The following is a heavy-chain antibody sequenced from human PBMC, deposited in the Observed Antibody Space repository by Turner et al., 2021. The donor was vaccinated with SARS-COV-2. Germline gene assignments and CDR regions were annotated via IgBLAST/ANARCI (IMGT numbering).Heavy chain of an antibody. V-gene: IGHV3-64D*06. CDR3: FGSGWYLGDY. D-gene: IGHD6-19*01. J-gene: IGHJ4*02. CDR2: ISSNGGST. CDR1: GFTFSSYA. Sequence: EVQLVESGGGLVPPGDSLRLSCSASGFTFSSYAMHWVRQAPGKGLEYVSAISSNGGSTYYADSVKGRFSISRDNSKNTVYLQMSSLRVDDTAIYYCFGSGWYLGDYWGQGALVTVSS.